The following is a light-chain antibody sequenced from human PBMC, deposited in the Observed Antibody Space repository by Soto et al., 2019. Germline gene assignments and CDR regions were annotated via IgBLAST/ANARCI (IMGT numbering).Light chain of an antibody. CDR2: AAS. Sequence: DIRMTQSPSSLSASVGDRVTMTCRASQGISNYLAWYQQKPGKVPKLLIYAASTLQSGVPSRFSGSGSGTDFTLTISSLQPEDVATYYCQKYKSAPLTFGGGTKVEMK. CDR1: QGISNY. V-gene: IGKV1-27*01. J-gene: IGKJ4*01. CDR3: QKYKSAPLT.